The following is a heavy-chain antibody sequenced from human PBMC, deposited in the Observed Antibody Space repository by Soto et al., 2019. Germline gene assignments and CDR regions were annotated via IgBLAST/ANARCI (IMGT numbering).Heavy chain of an antibody. D-gene: IGHD5-12*01. CDR3: ARGDGYNYFAS. J-gene: IGHJ4*02. CDR1: GGSISSGYYY. V-gene: IGHV4-31*03. CDR2: IYYSGST. Sequence: SETLSLTCTVSGGSISSGYYYWTWIRQHPGKGLEWIGYIYYSGSTYYNPSLKSRVTISEDTSKNQFSLKLRSVTAADTAVYYCARGDGYNYFASWGQGTVFTVSS.